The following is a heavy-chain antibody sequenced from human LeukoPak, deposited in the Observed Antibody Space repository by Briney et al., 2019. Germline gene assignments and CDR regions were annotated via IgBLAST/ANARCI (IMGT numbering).Heavy chain of an antibody. CDR2: IANDGRT. V-gene: IGHV3-53*01. CDR3: ARDDTSGGYYEFGY. Sequence: QTGGSLRLSCAASGFTFSSYWMSWVRQAPGKGLECVSVIANDGRTYYANSVKGRFTISRDISKNMVYLQMNSLRADGTAVYYCARDDTSGGYYEFGYWGQGTLVTVSS. J-gene: IGHJ4*02. CDR1: GFTFSSYW. D-gene: IGHD6-19*01.